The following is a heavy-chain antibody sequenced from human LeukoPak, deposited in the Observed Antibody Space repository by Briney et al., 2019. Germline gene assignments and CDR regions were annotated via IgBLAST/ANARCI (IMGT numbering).Heavy chain of an antibody. CDR2: INHSGST. J-gene: IGHJ5*02. V-gene: IGHV4-39*07. CDR3: ARFSVYGDYVP. CDR1: GGSISSSSYY. D-gene: IGHD4-17*01. Sequence: PSVTLSLTCTVSGGSISSSSYYWGWIRQPPGKGLEWIGEINHSGSTNYNPSLKSRVTISVDTSKNQFSLKLSSVTAADTAVYYCARFSVYGDYVPWGQGTLVTVSS.